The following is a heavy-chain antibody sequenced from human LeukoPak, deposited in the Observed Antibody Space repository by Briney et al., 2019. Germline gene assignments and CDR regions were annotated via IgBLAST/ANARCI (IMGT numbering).Heavy chain of an antibody. Sequence: SETLSLTCTVSGGSISSYYWSWIRQPAGKGLEWIGRIYTSGSTNYNPSLKSRVIMSVDTSKNQFSLKLSSVTAADTAVYYCASQISCTNGVCYTSGAFDIWGQGTMVTVSS. D-gene: IGHD2-8*01. CDR1: GGSISSYY. V-gene: IGHV4-4*07. CDR3: ASQISCTNGVCYTSGAFDI. CDR2: IYTSGST. J-gene: IGHJ3*02.